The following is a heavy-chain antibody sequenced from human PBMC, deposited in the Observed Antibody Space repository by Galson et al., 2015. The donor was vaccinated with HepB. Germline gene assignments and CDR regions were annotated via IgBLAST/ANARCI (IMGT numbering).Heavy chain of an antibody. CDR1: GFTFSSYD. J-gene: IGHJ2*01. V-gene: IGHV3-13*01. CDR3: ARGGHYYDSSGYVNWYFDL. CDR2: IGTAGDT. Sequence: SLRLSCAASGFTFSSYDMHWVRQATGKGLEWVSAIGTAGDTYYPGSVKGRLTISRENAKNSLYLQMNSLRAGDTAVYYCARGGHYYDSSGYVNWYFDLWGRGALVTVSS. D-gene: IGHD3-22*01.